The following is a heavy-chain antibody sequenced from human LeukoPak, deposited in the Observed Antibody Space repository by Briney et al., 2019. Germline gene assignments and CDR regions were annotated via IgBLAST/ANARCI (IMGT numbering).Heavy chain of an antibody. D-gene: IGHD3-10*01. CDR1: GFSFSYSC. V-gene: IGHV3-7*01. J-gene: IGHJ4*02. CDR2: IKQDGSEK. Sequence: GGSLRLSCAASGFSFSYSCMTWVRQAPGNGLEWVANIKQDGSEKYYVDSVKGRFTISRDNAKNSLSLQMNSLRAEDTAVYYCARAASSTRPYYFDYWAQGTLVTVSS. CDR3: ARAASSTRPYYFDY.